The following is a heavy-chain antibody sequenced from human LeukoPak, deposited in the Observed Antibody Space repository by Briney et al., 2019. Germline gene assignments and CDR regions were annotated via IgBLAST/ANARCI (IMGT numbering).Heavy chain of an antibody. CDR3: AKADHPHSGSYPDY. V-gene: IGHV3-23*01. Sequence: GGSLRLSCAASGFTFSSYAMSWVRQAPGKGLEWVSVIGGSGGSTYYADSVKGRLTISRDNSKNTLYLQVNSLRAEDTAVYYCAKADHPHSGSYPDYWGQGTLVTVSS. J-gene: IGHJ4*02. D-gene: IGHD1-26*01. CDR2: IGGSGGST. CDR1: GFTFSSYA.